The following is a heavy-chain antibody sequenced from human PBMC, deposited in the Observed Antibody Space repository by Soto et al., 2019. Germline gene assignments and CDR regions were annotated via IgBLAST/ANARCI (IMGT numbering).Heavy chain of an antibody. Sequence: PSETLSLTCTVSGGSIRSGDSYWSWIRPPPGKGLEWIGYIYYSGSTYYNPSLKSRVTISLDTSKNQFSLNLSSVTAADTAVYYCARTHYSDRSGTDYWGQGTLVTVSS. CDR1: GGSIRSGDSY. D-gene: IGHD3-22*01. CDR2: IYYSGST. J-gene: IGHJ4*02. CDR3: ARTHYSDRSGTDY. V-gene: IGHV4-30-4*01.